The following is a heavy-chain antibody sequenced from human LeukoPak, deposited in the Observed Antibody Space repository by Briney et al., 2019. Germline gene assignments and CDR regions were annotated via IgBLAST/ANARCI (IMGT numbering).Heavy chain of an antibody. CDR2: INLNSGGT. J-gene: IGHJ4*02. D-gene: IGHD3-10*01. CDR3: ARSYSSGSYPPGGY. CDR1: GYSFSDFY. Sequence: ASVKVSCKASGYSFSDFYIHWVRQAPAPGLESMGWINLNSGGTTYAQKFQGRVTMTRDTTVRTVYMDLNSLTSDDTAMYYCARSYSSGSYPPGGYWGQGTLVTVS. V-gene: IGHV1-2*02.